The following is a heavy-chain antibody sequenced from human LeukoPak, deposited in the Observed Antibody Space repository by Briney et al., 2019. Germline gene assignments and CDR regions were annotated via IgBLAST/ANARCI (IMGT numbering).Heavy chain of an antibody. D-gene: IGHD4-17*01. CDR3: ARVPYGDYGGDY. Sequence: GASVKVSCKAPGYTFTSYDINWVRQATGQGLEWMGWMNPNSGNTGYAQKFQGRVTITRNTSISTAYMELSSLRSEDTAVYYCARVPYGDYGGDYWGQGTLVTVSS. J-gene: IGHJ4*02. CDR1: GYTFTSYD. V-gene: IGHV1-8*03. CDR2: MNPNSGNT.